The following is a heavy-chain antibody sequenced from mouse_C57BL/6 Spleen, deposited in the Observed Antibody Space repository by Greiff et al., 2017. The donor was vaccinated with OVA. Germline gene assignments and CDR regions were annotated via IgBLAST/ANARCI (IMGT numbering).Heavy chain of an antibody. CDR3: ASNYSYGSSSPFSY. D-gene: IGHD1-1*01. J-gene: IGHJ3*01. Sequence: QVQLQQSGAELVRPGTSVKVSCKASGYAFTNYLLEWVKQRPGPGLEWIGVINPGSGGTNYNEKFQGKAPLTADTASSPAYMQLRSLTSEDSAVSFCASNYSYGSSSPFSYWGQGTLVTVSA. CDR1: GYAFTNYL. V-gene: IGHV1-54*01. CDR2: INPGSGGT.